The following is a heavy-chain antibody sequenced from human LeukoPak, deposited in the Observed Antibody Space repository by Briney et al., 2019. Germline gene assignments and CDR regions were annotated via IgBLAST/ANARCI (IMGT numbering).Heavy chain of an antibody. J-gene: IGHJ6*03. V-gene: IGHV3-23*01. CDR3: AKTAQDCSDGPCYSGYFYYMDV. CDR2: IIGSGEST. D-gene: IGHD2-15*01. Sequence: GGSLRLSCAASGLTFNKYAMSWVRQAPGKGLEGVSAIIGSGESTYYADSVKGRFTISTDNSTNSLYLQMSSLRAEDTAVYYCAKTAQDCSDGPCYSGYFYYMDVWGKGTTVTVSS. CDR1: GLTFNKYA.